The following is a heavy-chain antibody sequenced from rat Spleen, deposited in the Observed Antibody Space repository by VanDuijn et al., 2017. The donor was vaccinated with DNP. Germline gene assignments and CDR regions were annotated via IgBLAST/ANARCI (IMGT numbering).Heavy chain of an antibody. CDR3: ARWHLYLSYFDY. V-gene: IGHV2S12*01. J-gene: IGHJ2*01. Sequence: QVQLKESGPGLVQPSQTLSLTCTVSGFSLTSYGVSWVRQPPGKGLEWTAAISNGGSTYYNSALQSRLSITRDTSKSQVLLEMNSLQTEDTAMYFCARWHLYLSYFDYWGQGVMVTVSS. CDR2: ISNGGST. D-gene: IGHD1-2*01. CDR1: GFSLTSYG.